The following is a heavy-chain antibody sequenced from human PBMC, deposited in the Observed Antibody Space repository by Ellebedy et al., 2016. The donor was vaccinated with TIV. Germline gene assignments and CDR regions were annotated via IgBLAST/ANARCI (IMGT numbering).Heavy chain of an antibody. D-gene: IGHD5-12*01. V-gene: IGHV3-74*01. CDR2: INNDGSRR. CDR1: GFTFSDYW. CDR3: AKDLARNAMDV. J-gene: IGHJ6*02. Sequence: GESLKISCAASGFTFSDYWMHWVRQAPGKGLVWVSRINNDGSRRSYADSVKGRFTTSRDNAKNTAYLQMNSLRAEDTAVYYCAKDLARNAMDVWGQGTTVTVSS.